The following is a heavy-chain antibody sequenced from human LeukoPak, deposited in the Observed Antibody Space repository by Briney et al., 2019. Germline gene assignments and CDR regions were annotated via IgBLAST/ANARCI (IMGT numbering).Heavy chain of an antibody. CDR3: ARAASSGQGDY. Sequence: GGSLRLSCAASGFTFGSYSMNWVRQAPGKGLEWVSSISSSSSYIYYADSVKGRFTISRDNAKNSLYLQMNSLRAEDTAVYYCARAASSGQGDYWGQGTLVTVSS. D-gene: IGHD6-25*01. J-gene: IGHJ4*02. V-gene: IGHV3-21*01. CDR1: GFTFGSYS. CDR2: ISSSSSYI.